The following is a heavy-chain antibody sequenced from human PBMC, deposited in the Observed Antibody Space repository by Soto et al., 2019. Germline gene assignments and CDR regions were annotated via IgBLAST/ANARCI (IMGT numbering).Heavy chain of an antibody. V-gene: IGHV3-48*01. J-gene: IGHJ6*02. Sequence: EVQLVESGGNLVQPGGPLRLSCAASGFTFSSYSMNWVRQAPGEGLEWVSYISSSSSTIFYADSVKGRFTISRDNAKTSLYLQMNSLRAEDTAVYYCARVRQIYYYYDMDVWGQGTTVTVSS. CDR1: GFTFSSYS. CDR2: ISSSSSTI. CDR3: ARVRQIYYYYDMDV.